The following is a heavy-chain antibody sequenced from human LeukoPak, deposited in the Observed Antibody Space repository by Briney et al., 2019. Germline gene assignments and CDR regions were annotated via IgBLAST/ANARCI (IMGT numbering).Heavy chain of an antibody. D-gene: IGHD5-24*01. J-gene: IGHJ6*03. CDR2: LSGDASST. CDR3: ARGRDGYNLEYYYYYYMDV. CDR1: GFTFSSYW. V-gene: IGHV3-74*01. Sequence: GGSPRLSCAASGFTFSSYWMHWVRQAPGMGLVWVSRLSGDASSTSYADSVKGRFTIFRDNAKNTLYLQMNSLRAEDTAVYYCARGRDGYNLEYYYYYYMDVWGKGTTVTVSS.